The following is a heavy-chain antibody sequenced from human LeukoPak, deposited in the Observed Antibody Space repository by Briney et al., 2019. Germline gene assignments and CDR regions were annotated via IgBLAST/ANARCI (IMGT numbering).Heavy chain of an antibody. Sequence: ASVKVSCKASGYNLNTYHMHWVRQAPGQGLEWMGWINPNSGGTNYAQKFQGRVTMTRDTSISTAYMELSRLRSDDTAVYYCARDRVDDSSGYYYGYFDYWGQGTLVTVSS. CDR2: INPNSGGT. D-gene: IGHD3-22*01. J-gene: IGHJ4*02. CDR1: GYNLNTYH. CDR3: ARDRVDDSSGYYYGYFDY. V-gene: IGHV1-2*02.